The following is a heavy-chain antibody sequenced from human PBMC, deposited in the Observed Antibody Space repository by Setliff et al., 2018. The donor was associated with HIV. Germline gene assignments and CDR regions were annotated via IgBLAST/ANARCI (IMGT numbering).Heavy chain of an antibody. CDR1: GGSISSRTYY. J-gene: IGHJ4*02. CDR2: IYYSGGT. D-gene: IGHD2-15*01. CDR3: ARHSFPFGGKGVDY. V-gene: IGHV4-39*01. Sequence: SETLSLTCSVSGGSISSRTYYWGWIRQPPGKGLEWIGSIYYSGGTYHNPSLKSRVTISVDTSKNQFSMRLSSVTAADTAVYYCARHSFPFGGKGVDYWGQGTLVTVSS.